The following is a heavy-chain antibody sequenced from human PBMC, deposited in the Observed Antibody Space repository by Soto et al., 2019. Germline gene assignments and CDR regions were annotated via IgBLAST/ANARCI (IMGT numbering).Heavy chain of an antibody. V-gene: IGHV4-30-2*01. CDR1: GGSISSGGYS. CDR2: IYHSGST. CDR3: ARGMDDSQYNWFDP. Sequence: SETLSLTCAVSGGSISSGGYSWSWIRQPPGKGLEWIGYIYHSGSTYYNPSLKSRVTISVDRSKNQFSLKLSSVTAADTAVYYCARGMDDSQYNWFDPWGQGTLVTVSS. D-gene: IGHD3-22*01. J-gene: IGHJ5*02.